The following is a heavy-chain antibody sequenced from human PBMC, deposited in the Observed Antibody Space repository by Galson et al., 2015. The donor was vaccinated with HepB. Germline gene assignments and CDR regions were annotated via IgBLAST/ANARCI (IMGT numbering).Heavy chain of an antibody. CDR1: GYDFIYFA. V-gene: IGHV1-3*01. J-gene: IGHJ2*01. D-gene: IGHD1-26*01. Sequence: SVKVSCKASGYDFIYFAMHWVRQAPGQRLEWMGWINAGNGNTKYSQNFKGRVTITRDTSATTVYMELSSLRSGDTAVYYCAREASIVRYYDVWGPGTLVTVTS. CDR3: AREASIVRYYDV. CDR2: INAGNGNT.